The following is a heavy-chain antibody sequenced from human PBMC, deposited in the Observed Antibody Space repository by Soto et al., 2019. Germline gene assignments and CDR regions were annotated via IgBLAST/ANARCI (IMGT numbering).Heavy chain of an antibody. V-gene: IGHV4-31*03. J-gene: IGHJ5*02. Sequence: QVQLQASGPGLVKPSQTLSLTCTVSGGSISTGDLSWSWIRQHPGKGLEWIGDMYHSGSPYYNPSLNSRLTISVDPSKSQCSLRLSSVTAADTAVYYCARTRGNVVGLNLADTYFDPWGQGTLVIVSS. CDR1: GGSISTGDLS. CDR3: ARTRGNVVGLNLADTYFDP. D-gene: IGHD2-21*01. CDR2: MYHSGSP.